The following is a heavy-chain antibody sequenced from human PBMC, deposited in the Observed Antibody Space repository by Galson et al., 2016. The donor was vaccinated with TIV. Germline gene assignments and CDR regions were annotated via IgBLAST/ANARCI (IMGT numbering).Heavy chain of an antibody. CDR2: IVPILGMT. J-gene: IGHJ4*02. CDR1: GGTFSSYS. Sequence: SVKVSCKASGGTFSSYSISWVRQAPGQGLEWMGRIVPILGMTNYAQKFQGRVTITADKSTSTAYMDLSSLRSEDTAMYYCSIAPGTYNTAWYAYWGQGTLVTVSS. D-gene: IGHD6-19*01. V-gene: IGHV1-69*02. CDR3: SIAPGTYNTAWYAY.